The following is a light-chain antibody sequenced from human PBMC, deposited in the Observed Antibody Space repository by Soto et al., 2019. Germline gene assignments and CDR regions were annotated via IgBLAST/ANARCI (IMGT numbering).Light chain of an antibody. CDR2: ANT. V-gene: IGLV1-40*01. CDR1: SSNIGAGYD. Sequence: QAVVTQPPSVSGAPGQGITISCTGSSSNIGAGYDVHWYLQLPGTGPKLLIYANTNRPSGVPDRISASKSGTSASLAITGLQAEDEADYYCQTYDSSLSAYVFGSGTKLTV. J-gene: IGLJ1*01. CDR3: QTYDSSLSAYV.